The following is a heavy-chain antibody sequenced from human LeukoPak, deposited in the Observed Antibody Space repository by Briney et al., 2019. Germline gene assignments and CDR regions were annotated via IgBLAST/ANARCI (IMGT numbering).Heavy chain of an antibody. J-gene: IGHJ4*02. D-gene: IGHD3-22*01. CDR3: ARTYYYDSSRIFDY. Sequence: SETLSLTCTVSGGSISSFYWSWIRQPPGKGLEWIGYIYYSGSTNYNPSLKSRVTISVDTSKNQFSLKLSSVTASDSAVYYCARTYYYDSSRIFDYWGQGTLVTVSS. CDR2: IYYSGST. V-gene: IGHV4-59*01. CDR1: GGSISSFY.